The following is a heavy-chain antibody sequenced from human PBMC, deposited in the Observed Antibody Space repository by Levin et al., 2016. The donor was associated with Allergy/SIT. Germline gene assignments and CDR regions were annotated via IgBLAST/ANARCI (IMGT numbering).Heavy chain of an antibody. D-gene: IGHD4-17*01. J-gene: IGHJ4*02. CDR2: INAGNGNT. V-gene: IGHV1-3*01. Sequence: WVRQAPGQRLEWMGWINAGNGNTKYSQKFQGRVTITRDTSASTAYMELSSLRSEDTAVYYCARDHPTTVNILGYWGQGTLVTVSS. CDR3: ARDHPTTVNILGY.